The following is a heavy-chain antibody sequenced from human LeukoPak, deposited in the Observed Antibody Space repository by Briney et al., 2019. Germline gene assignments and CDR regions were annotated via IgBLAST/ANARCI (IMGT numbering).Heavy chain of an antibody. CDR2: IYPGDSDT. CDR1: GYSFTTYW. D-gene: IGHD1-1*01. Sequence: GESLKISCKGSGYSFTTYWTGWVRQMPGKGLEWMGIIYPGDSDTRYSPSFQGQVTISADKSISAAYLQWSSLKASDTAIYYCARRGTNEYFDLWGRGTLVTVSS. CDR3: ARRGTNEYFDL. V-gene: IGHV5-51*01. J-gene: IGHJ2*01.